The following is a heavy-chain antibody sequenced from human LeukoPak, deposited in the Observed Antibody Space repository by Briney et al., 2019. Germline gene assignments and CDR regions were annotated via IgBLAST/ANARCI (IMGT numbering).Heavy chain of an antibody. CDR1: GGTFSSYA. CDR3: ASVNWGSSAYFDY. Sequence: SVKVSCKASGGTFSSYAISWVRQAPGQGLEWMGRIIPIFGTANYAQKFQGRVTITTDESTSTAYVELSSLRSEDTAVYYCASVNWGSSAYFDYWGQGTLVTVSS. CDR2: IIPIFGTA. J-gene: IGHJ4*02. V-gene: IGHV1-69*05. D-gene: IGHD7-27*01.